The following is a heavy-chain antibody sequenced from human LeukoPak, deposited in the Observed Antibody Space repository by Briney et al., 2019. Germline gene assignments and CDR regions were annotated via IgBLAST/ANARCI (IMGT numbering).Heavy chain of an antibody. CDR2: ISGSGST. D-gene: IGHD2-2*02. Sequence: PGGSLRLSCAASGVTFSSYAMSWVRQAPGKGLEWVSAISGSGSTYYADSVKGRFTLSRDNSKNTLYLQMNSLRAEDTAVYYCATPDYCSSTSCYSSRWGQGTLVTVSS. V-gene: IGHV3-23*01. CDR3: ATPDYCSSTSCYSSR. CDR1: GVTFSSYA. J-gene: IGHJ4*02.